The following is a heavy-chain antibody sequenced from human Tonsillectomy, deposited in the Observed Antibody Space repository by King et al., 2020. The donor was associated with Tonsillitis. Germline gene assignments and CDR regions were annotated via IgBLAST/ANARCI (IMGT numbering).Heavy chain of an antibody. Sequence: VQLQQWGAGLLKPSETLSLTCAVYGGSFSGYYWSWIRQPPGKGLEWIGEINHSGSTNYNPSLKSRVTISLDTSKNQFSLKLKSVTAADTAVYYCARGRVYYGSGSYRGGAGYYYYMDVWGKGTTVTVSS. V-gene: IGHV4-34*01. CDR2: INHSGST. D-gene: IGHD3-10*01. J-gene: IGHJ6*03. CDR3: ARGRVYYGSGSYRGGAGYYYYMDV. CDR1: GGSFSGYY.